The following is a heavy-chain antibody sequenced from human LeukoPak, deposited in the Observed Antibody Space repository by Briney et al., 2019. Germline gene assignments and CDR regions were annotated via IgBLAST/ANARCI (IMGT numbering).Heavy chain of an antibody. V-gene: IGHV1-2*06. D-gene: IGHD1-26*01. Sequence: ASVKVSCKGSGYTFTGYYMHWVRQAPGQGLEWMGRINPNSGGTNYAQKFQGRVTMTRDTSISTAYMELSRLRSDDTAVYYCAKAAGATIPLDYWGQGTLVTVSS. J-gene: IGHJ4*02. CDR3: AKAAGATIPLDY. CDR2: INPNSGGT. CDR1: GYTFTGYY.